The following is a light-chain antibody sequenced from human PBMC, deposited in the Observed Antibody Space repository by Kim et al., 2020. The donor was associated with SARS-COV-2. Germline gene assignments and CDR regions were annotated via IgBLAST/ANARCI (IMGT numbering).Light chain of an antibody. Sequence: SAGERAKHACRARKGVSSNMDGYEEKPGEAPRLHICDASNRASGVPARFSGSGSGKGFTLNIRSLEPEDFVVYDYQQRSNWYRLTFGGGTKVDIK. J-gene: IGKJ4*01. V-gene: IGKV3D-11*01. CDR2: DAS. CDR3: QQRSNWYRLT. CDR1: KGVSSN.